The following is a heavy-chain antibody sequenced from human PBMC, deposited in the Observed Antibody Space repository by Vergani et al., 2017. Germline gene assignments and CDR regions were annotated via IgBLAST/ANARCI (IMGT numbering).Heavy chain of an antibody. CDR1: GYTFTSYY. J-gene: IGHJ6*02. CDR3: ARDGQVSPYIGGMDV. V-gene: IGHV1-46*03. CDR2: INPSGGST. Sequence: QVQVVQSGAEVKKPGASVKVSCKASGYTFTSYYMHWVRQAPGQGLEWMGIINPSGGSTTYPQKFQGRVTMTRDTSTSTVYMELSSLRSEDTAVYYCARDGQVSPYIGGMDVWGQGTTVTVSS. D-gene: IGHD2-15*01.